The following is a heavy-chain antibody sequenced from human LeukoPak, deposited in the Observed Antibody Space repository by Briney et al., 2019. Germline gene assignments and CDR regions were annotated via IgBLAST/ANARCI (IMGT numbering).Heavy chain of an antibody. Sequence: SETLSLTCTVFGVSISSSSYSWAWIRQPPGKGLEWIGSIYYRGTTYYYPSLKSRVTISVDTSKNQFSLKLSSVTAADTAIYYCASTGVGASSSDFDYWGQGTQVTVSS. V-gene: IGHV4-39*01. CDR3: ASTGVGASSSDFDY. CDR1: GVSISSSSYS. CDR2: IYYRGTT. J-gene: IGHJ4*02. D-gene: IGHD1-26*01.